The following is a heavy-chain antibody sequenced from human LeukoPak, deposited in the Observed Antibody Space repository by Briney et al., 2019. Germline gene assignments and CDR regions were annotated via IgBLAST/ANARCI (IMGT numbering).Heavy chain of an antibody. D-gene: IGHD6-19*01. V-gene: IGHV4-4*07. CDR3: AREKDGYSSGWYHFNNYYYLDV. CDR2: INTIGST. CDR1: GGSISSYY. J-gene: IGHJ6*03. Sequence: SETLSLTCIVSGGSISSYYWSWIRQAAGKGLEWIGRINTIGSTSHNPSLKSRVTMSVDTSKNQFSLKLSSVTAADTAVYYCAREKDGYSSGWYHFNNYYYLDVWGKGTTVTISS.